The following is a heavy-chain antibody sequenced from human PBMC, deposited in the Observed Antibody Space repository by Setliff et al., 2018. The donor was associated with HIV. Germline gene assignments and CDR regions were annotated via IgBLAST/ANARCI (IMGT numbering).Heavy chain of an antibody. J-gene: IGHJ4*02. D-gene: IGHD2-15*01. V-gene: IGHV4-59*01. Sequence: SETLSLTCTVSGGSISSYYWSWIRQPPGKGLEWIGYIYYSGSTKYNPSLKSRVTISADTSKNQFSLKPSSVTAADTAVYYCARGPYCSGGSCYSSLDYWGQGTLVTVSS. CDR3: ARGPYCSGGSCYSSLDY. CDR1: GGSISSYY. CDR2: IYYSGST.